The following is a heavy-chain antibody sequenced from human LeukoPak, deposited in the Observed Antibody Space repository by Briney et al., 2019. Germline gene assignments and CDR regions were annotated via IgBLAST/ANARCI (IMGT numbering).Heavy chain of an antibody. Sequence: PSETLSLTCTVSGGSISSGGYYWSWIRQHPGKGLEWIGYIYYSGSTYYNPSPKSRVTISVDTSKNQFSLKLSSVTAADTAVYYCARAPDPRVYCSSTSCYSDAFDIWGQGTMVTVSS. CDR3: ARAPDPRVYCSSTSCYSDAFDI. CDR1: GGSISSGGYY. CDR2: IYYSGST. V-gene: IGHV4-31*03. D-gene: IGHD2-2*02. J-gene: IGHJ3*02.